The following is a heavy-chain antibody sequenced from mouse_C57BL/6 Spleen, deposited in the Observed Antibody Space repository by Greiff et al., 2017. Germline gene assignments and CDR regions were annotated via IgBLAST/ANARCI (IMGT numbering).Heavy chain of an antibody. J-gene: IGHJ4*01. D-gene: IGHD1-1*01. V-gene: IGHV1-66*01. CDR2: IYPGSGNT. Sequence: QVQLQQSGPELVKPGASVKISCKASGYSFTSYYIHWVKQRPGQGLEWIGWIYPGSGNTKYNEKFKGKATLTADTSSSTAYMQLSSLTSEDSAVYYCARGVAPYAIDYWGQGTSVTVSS. CDR1: GYSFTSYY. CDR3: ARGVAPYAIDY.